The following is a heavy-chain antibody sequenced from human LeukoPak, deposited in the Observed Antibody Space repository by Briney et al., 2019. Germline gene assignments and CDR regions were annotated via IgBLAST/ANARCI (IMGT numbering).Heavy chain of an antibody. CDR1: GGSNSSSSYY. D-gene: IGHD1-26*01. Sequence: SETLSLTCTVSGGSNSSSSYYWGWIRQPPGKGLEWIGSIYYSGSTYYNPSLKSRVTISVDTSKNQFSLKLSSVTAADTAVYYCARLGYSAAYYYYMDVWGKGTTVTVSS. CDR3: ARLGYSAAYYYYMDV. J-gene: IGHJ6*03. V-gene: IGHV4-39*01. CDR2: IYYSGST.